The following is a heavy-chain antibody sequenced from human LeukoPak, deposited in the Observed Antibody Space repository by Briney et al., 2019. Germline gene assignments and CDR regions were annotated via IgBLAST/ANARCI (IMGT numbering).Heavy chain of an antibody. J-gene: IGHJ4*02. V-gene: IGHV4-39*07. CDR2: IYYCCNR. CDR1: GDSVRSDLGY. Sequence: PSETLSLTCTVSGDSVRSDLGYGGWIRKPGGKGVEWIGNIYYCCNRYYNPSLNSPVTISVDTSNNQFSLRLSSVTAADTAVYYCARDLGGTTGKFDYWGQGTLVTASS. D-gene: IGHD1-7*01. CDR3: ARDLGGTTGKFDY.